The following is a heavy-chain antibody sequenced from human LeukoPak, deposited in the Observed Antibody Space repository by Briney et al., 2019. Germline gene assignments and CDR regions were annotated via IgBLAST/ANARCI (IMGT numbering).Heavy chain of an antibody. V-gene: IGHV3-9*01. D-gene: IGHD6-19*01. Sequence: PGGSLRLSCAASGFTFDDYAMHWVRQAPGKGLEWVSGISWNSGSIGYADSVKGRFTISRDNAKNSLYLQMNSLRAEGTAVYYCAKDSSGWYDYWGQGTLVTVSS. CDR2: ISWNSGSI. J-gene: IGHJ4*02. CDR1: GFTFDDYA. CDR3: AKDSSGWYDY.